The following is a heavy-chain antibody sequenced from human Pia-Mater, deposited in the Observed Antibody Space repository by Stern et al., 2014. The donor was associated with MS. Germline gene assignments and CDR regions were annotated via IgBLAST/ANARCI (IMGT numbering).Heavy chain of an antibody. Sequence: EVQLXXXGGGLVQPGGSLRLSCAASGFTFSSYWMSWVRQAPGKGLEWVAHIKEDGSEKYYVDSVKGRFTISRDNAKNSLYMQMNSLRAEDSAVXYCARERPDYYGSXXLDVWGXGTTVTVS. V-gene: IGHV3-7*01. CDR2: IKEDGSEK. J-gene: IGHJ6*02. CDR3: ARERPDYYGSXXLDV. CDR1: GFTFSSYW. D-gene: IGHD3-10*01.